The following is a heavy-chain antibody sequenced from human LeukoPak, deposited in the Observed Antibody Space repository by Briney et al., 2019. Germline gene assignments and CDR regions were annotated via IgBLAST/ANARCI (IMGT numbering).Heavy chain of an antibody. Sequence: SETLSLTCTVSNGSLSSYYWTWIRQPPGKGLEWVGYIYYSGSTNYNPSLKSRVTISVDTSKNQFSLKLSSVTAADTAVYYCARVGGGNYYYYGMDVWGQGTTVTVSS. CDR1: NGSLSSYY. V-gene: IGHV4-59*01. J-gene: IGHJ6*02. D-gene: IGHD2-15*01. CDR2: IYYSGST. CDR3: ARVGGGNYYYYGMDV.